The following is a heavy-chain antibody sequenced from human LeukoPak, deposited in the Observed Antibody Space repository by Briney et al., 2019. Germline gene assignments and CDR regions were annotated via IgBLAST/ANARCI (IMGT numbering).Heavy chain of an antibody. J-gene: IGHJ4*02. V-gene: IGHV4-61*02. CDR2: IYTSGST. CDR1: GGSISSGSYY. CDR3: ARDDGTAAENLDY. D-gene: IGHD6-13*01. Sequence: PSQTLSLTCTVSGGSISSGSYYWSWIRQPAGKGLEWIGRIYTSGSTNYNPSLKSRVTISVDTSKNQFSLKLSSVTAADTAVYYCARDDGTAAENLDYWGQGTLVTVSS.